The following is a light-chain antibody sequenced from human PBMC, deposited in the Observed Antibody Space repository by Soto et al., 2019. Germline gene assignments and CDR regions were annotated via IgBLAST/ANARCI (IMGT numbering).Light chain of an antibody. CDR3: QSADSSGNYV. J-gene: IGLJ1*01. V-gene: IGLV3-25*02. Sequence: SYELTQPPSVSVSPGQTARITCSGDALPKHFAYWYQQKPGQAPVLVIYKDNERPSGIPERFSGSSSGTTVTLTISGVQPEDEADYYCQSADSSGNYVFGAGTKVTVL. CDR2: KDN. CDR1: ALPKHF.